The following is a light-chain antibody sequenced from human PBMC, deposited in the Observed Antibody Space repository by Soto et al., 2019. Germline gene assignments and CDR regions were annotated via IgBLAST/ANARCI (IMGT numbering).Light chain of an antibody. CDR1: SSDVGAYDY. V-gene: IGLV2-11*01. CDR3: CSHNTIGTLQV. J-gene: IGLJ1*01. Sequence: QSALTQPRSVSGSPGQSVTISCTGTSSDVGAYDYVSWSQQHPGKAPKLIIYDVSKRPSGVPDRFSGSKSGNTASLTISGLQAEDEADYYCCSHNTIGTLQVFGPGTKLTVL. CDR2: DVS.